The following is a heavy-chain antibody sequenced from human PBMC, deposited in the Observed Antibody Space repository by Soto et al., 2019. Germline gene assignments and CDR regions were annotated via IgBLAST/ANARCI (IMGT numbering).Heavy chain of an antibody. CDR1: GYTFTSYY. D-gene: IGHD3-10*01. CDR3: ARDLTPFGELLPTEGYYFDY. J-gene: IGHJ4*02. V-gene: IGHV1-46*03. CDR2: INPSGGST. Sequence: ASVKVSCKASGYTFTSYYMHWVRQAPGQGLEWMGIINPSGGSTSYAQKFQGRVTMTRDTSTSTVYMELSSLRSEDTAVYYCARDLTPFGELLPTEGYYFDYWGQGTLVTVS.